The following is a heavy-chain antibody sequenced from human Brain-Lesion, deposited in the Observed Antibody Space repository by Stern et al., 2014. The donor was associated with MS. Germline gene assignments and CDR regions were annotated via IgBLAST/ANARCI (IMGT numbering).Heavy chain of an antibody. Sequence: EVQLLESGGDLVQPGRSLRLSCAAFGFTFDDYAMHWVRQAPGKGLEWVAGISWNSGTIGYADSVKGRFTTSRDNAYSSLYLQMNSLRPEDTALYCCARDITGSSAYFAYWGQGTLVTVSS. CDR1: GFTFDDYA. V-gene: IGHV3-9*01. J-gene: IGHJ4*02. CDR2: ISWNSGTI. CDR3: ARDITGSSAYFAY. D-gene: IGHD1-14*01.